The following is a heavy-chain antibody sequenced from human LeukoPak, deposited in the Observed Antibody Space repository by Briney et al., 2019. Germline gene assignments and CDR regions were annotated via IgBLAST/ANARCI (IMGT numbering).Heavy chain of an antibody. CDR3: ASPVITFGGVID. Sequence: PGGSLRLSCAASGFTVSSDYMSWVRQAPGKGLEWVSVIYSGGSTYYADSVKGRFTISRDNSKNTLYLQMNSLRAEDTAVYYCASPVITFGGVIDWGQGTLVTVSS. CDR2: IYSGGST. D-gene: IGHD3-16*01. J-gene: IGHJ4*02. V-gene: IGHV3-66*01. CDR1: GFTVSSDY.